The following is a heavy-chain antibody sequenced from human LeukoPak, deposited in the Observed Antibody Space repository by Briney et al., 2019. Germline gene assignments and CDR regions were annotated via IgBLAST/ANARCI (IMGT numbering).Heavy chain of an antibody. CDR1: GFTFSSYA. D-gene: IGHD6-6*01. V-gene: IGHV3-21*01. J-gene: IGHJ4*02. CDR2: ISSSSSYI. CDR3: ARVVFGSSSVGYYFDY. Sequence: SGGSLRLSCAASGFTFSSYAMSWVRQAPGKGLEWVSAISSSSSYIYYADSVKGRFTISRDNAKNSLYLQMNSLRAEDTAVYYCARVVFGSSSVGYYFDYWGQGTLVTVSS.